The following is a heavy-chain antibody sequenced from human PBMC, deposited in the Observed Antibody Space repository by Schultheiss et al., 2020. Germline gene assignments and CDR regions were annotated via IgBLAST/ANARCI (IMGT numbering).Heavy chain of an antibody. J-gene: IGHJ5*02. CDR1: GFTFSRHA. D-gene: IGHD3-3*01. CDR3: AGSFYDFWSGYYP. Sequence: GGSLRLSCAASGFTFSRHAMHWVRQAPGKGLEWVAVISHDGINKYFADSVKGRFTISRDNSKNTLYVQMNSLRAEDTAVYYCAGSFYDFWSGYYPWGQGTLVNVYS. V-gene: IGHV3-30-3*01. CDR2: ISHDGINK.